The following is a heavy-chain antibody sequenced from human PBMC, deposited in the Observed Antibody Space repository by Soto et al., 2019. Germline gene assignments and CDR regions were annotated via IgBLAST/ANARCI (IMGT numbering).Heavy chain of an antibody. D-gene: IGHD3-16*01. Sequence: QVQLVQSGAEVKKAGASVKVSCKASGYTFTSYDINWERLATGQGLEWMGWMNPNSGNTAYAQKFQGRVTMTRNTSISTAYMELSSLRSEDTAVYYCASLKQDYAVAWGQGTLVTVSS. CDR2: MNPNSGNT. CDR3: ASLKQDYAVA. V-gene: IGHV1-8*01. J-gene: IGHJ5*02. CDR1: GYTFTSYD.